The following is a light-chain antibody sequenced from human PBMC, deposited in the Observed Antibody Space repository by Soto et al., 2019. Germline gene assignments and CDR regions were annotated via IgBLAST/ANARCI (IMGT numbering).Light chain of an antibody. CDR3: QQYDTYPWT. Sequence: DIQMTQSPTTLSASVGDRVIITCRASQRMSAWLAWYQQKPGKAPTLLIYDASSLENGVPSRFSGSGSGTDFTLTISSLQPDDFATSYCQQYDTYPWTFGQGTKVDIK. CDR1: QRMSAW. V-gene: IGKV1-5*01. J-gene: IGKJ1*01. CDR2: DAS.